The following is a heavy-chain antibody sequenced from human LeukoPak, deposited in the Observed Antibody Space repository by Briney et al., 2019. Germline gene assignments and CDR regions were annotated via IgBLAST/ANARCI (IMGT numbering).Heavy chain of an antibody. CDR1: GFTFSNSA. J-gene: IGHJ4*02. V-gene: IGHV3-23*01. CDR2: VSGSGGST. CDR3: ARADTSGYIYYFDY. D-gene: IGHD3-22*01. Sequence: GASLRLSCAASGFTFSNSAMSWVRQAQGKGLEGVSSVSGSGGSTYYADSVKGRFTISRDNSKNTLYLQVNSLRAEDTAVYYCARADTSGYIYYFDYWGQGTLITGSS.